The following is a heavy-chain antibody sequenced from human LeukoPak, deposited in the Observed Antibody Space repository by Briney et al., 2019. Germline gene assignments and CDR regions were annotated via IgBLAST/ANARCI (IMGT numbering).Heavy chain of an antibody. CDR2: IIPILGIA. CDR1: GGTFSSYA. D-gene: IGHD3-10*01. CDR3: ARPTARGSGRSDYYYGMDV. V-gene: IGHV1-69*04. Sequence: GASVTVSCKASGGTFSSYAISWVRQAPGQGLEWMGRIIPILGIANYAQKFQGRVTITADKSTSTAYMELSSLRSEDTAVYYCARPTARGSGRSDYYYGMDVWGQGTTVTVSS. J-gene: IGHJ6*02.